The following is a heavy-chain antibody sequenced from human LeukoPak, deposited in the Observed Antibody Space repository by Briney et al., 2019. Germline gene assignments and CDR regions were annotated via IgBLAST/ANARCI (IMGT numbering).Heavy chain of an antibody. CDR2: IYYGGGT. CDR3: ARHAGGIAAAGTRPFDY. CDR1: GASFSSSTYY. Sequence: SETLSLTCTVSGASFSSSTYYWGRIRQPPGKGLEWIGSIYYGGGTYYNLSLKSRVTMSGDTSKKQFSLKLSSVTAADTAVYYCARHAGGIAAAGTRPFDYWGQGTLVTVSS. J-gene: IGHJ4*02. V-gene: IGHV4-39*01. D-gene: IGHD6-13*01.